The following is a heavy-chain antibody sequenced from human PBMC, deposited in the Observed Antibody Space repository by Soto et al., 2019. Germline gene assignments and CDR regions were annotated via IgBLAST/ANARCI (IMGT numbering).Heavy chain of an antibody. D-gene: IGHD2-15*01. CDR2: INHSGST. CDR3: AGTSYCSGGSCYSASERFDP. CDR1: GGSFSGYY. J-gene: IGHJ5*02. V-gene: IGHV4-34*01. Sequence: QVQLQQWGAGLLKPSETLSLTCAVYGGSFSGYYWSWIRQPPGKGLEWIGEINHSGSTNYNPSLKSRVTIAVDTSKSQFSLKLSSVTAADTAVYYCAGTSYCSGGSCYSASERFDPWGQGTLVTVSS.